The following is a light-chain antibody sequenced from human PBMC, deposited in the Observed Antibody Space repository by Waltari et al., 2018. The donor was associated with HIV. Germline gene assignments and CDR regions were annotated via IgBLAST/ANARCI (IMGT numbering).Light chain of an antibody. Sequence: QSALTQPASVSGSPGQSIPISCTGTSSDVGRYNLVSWYQHHPGKAPKLMIYEGNKRPSGVSTRFSGSKSGNTASLTISGLQAEDEAAYYCCSYAGSSTSYVIFGGGTKLTVL. CDR3: CSYAGSSTSYVI. CDR1: SSDVGRYNL. CDR2: EGN. V-gene: IGLV2-23*01. J-gene: IGLJ2*01.